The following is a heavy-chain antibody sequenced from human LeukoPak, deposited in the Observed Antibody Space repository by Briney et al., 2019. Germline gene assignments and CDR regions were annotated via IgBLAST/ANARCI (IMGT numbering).Heavy chain of an antibody. D-gene: IGHD3-22*01. Sequence: GGSLRLSCAASGFTFSTYGMNWVRQAPGKGLEWVANIKQDGSEKYYVDSVKGRFTISRDNAKNSLYLQMNSLRAEDTALYYCAKGDDSSGYLWNMDVWGKGTTVTISS. CDR3: AKGDDSSGYLWNMDV. V-gene: IGHV3-7*03. J-gene: IGHJ6*03. CDR2: IKQDGSEK. CDR1: GFTFSTYG.